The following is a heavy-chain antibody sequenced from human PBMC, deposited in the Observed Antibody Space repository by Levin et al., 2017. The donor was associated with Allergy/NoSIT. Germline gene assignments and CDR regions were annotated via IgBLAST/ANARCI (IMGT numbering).Heavy chain of an antibody. CDR3: ARDGNGGGGLNDY. Sequence: GGSLRLSCGGSGFTFSSYWMTWVRQGPGKGLDWVANIKPDGSRQNYVDSVKGRFTISRDNSKNSVSLQMTNLRADDTGVYYCARDGNGGGGLNDYWGQGTLVTVSS. CDR1: GFTFSSYW. V-gene: IGHV3-7*01. J-gene: IGHJ4*02. CDR2: IKPDGSRQ. D-gene: IGHD1-26*01.